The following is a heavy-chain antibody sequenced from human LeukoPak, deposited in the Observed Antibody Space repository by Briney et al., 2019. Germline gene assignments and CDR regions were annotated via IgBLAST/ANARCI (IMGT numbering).Heavy chain of an antibody. CDR3: AFEGPVSGYAFDP. D-gene: IGHD5-12*01. CDR1: GESFSEYY. J-gene: IGHJ5*02. Sequence: SETLSLTCAVYGESFSEYYWSWIRQPPGKGLEWIGQINHSGGTNYHPSLKTRVTISLDTSRNQVSLKLRSVTAADTAVYYCAFEGPVSGYAFDPWGQGALVAVSS. CDR2: INHSGGT. V-gene: IGHV4-34*01.